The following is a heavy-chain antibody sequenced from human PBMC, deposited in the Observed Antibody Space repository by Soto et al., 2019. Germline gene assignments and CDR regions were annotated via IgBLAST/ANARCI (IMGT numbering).Heavy chain of an antibody. Sequence: ASVKVSCKASGYTFTDYYIHWVGQASGRGLEWMGWINPDSGGTNYAQKFQGRGTMTRDTSISTAYMELSSLMSDDTAVYYCASDHNPHQYFHGMYVSG. D-gene: IGHD1-1*01. CDR2: INPDSGGT. V-gene: IGHV1-2*02. CDR1: GYTFTDYY. CDR3: ASDHNPHQYFHGMYV. J-gene: IGHJ6*02.